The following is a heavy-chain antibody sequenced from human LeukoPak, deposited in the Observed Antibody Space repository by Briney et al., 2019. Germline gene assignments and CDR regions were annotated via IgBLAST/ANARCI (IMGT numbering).Heavy chain of an antibody. J-gene: IGHJ4*02. Sequence: GGSLRLSCAASGFTFSSYAMSWVRQAPGKGLEWVSAISGTGASTYYADSVKGRFTISRDNSKNTLFLQMNSLRAEDTAVYYCARTLSSRWTLDYWGQGTLVTVSS. CDR3: ARTLSSRWTLDY. CDR2: ISGTGAST. CDR1: GFTFSSYA. D-gene: IGHD6-13*01. V-gene: IGHV3-23*01.